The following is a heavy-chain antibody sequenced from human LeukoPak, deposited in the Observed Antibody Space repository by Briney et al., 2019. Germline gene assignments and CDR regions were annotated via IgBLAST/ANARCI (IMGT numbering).Heavy chain of an antibody. J-gene: IGHJ4*02. CDR1: GFTFNIAW. Sequence: PGGSLRLSCAATGFTFNIAWMSWVRQAPGKGLEWVGRIKSKSDGGTIEYASPVKGRFTIPRDDSKNTLYLQLNSLNTEDTAVYHCTTVSGYSSGPFEYWGQGTLVTVSS. CDR2: IKSKSDGGTI. V-gene: IGHV3-15*01. CDR3: TTVSGYSSGPFEY. D-gene: IGHD6-19*01.